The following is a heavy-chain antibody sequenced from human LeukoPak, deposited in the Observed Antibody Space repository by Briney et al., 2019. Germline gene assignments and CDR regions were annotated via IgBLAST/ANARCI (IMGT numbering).Heavy chain of an antibody. CDR2: IIPILGIA. V-gene: IGHV1-69*04. CDR3: ARALGFGELLVNWFDP. J-gene: IGHJ5*02. Sequence: ASVKVSCKASGGTFSSYAISWVRQAPGQGLEWMGRIIPILGIANYAQKFQGRVTITADKSTSTAYMELSSLRSEDTAVYYCARALGFGELLVNWFDPWGQGTLVTVSS. D-gene: IGHD3-10*01. CDR1: GGTFSSYA.